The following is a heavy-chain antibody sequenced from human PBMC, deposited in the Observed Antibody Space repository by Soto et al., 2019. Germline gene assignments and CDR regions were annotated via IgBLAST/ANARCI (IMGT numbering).Heavy chain of an antibody. D-gene: IGHD2-2*01. CDR3: ARGGYCSSTSCHLDY. CDR2: IDPSDSYT. J-gene: IGHJ4*02. Sequence: ESLKISCKGSGYSFTSYWISWVRQMPGKGLEWMGRIDPSDSYTNYSPSFQGHVTISADKSISTAYLQWSSLKASDTAMYYCARGGYCSSTSCHLDYWGQGTLVTVSS. V-gene: IGHV5-10-1*01. CDR1: GYSFTSYW.